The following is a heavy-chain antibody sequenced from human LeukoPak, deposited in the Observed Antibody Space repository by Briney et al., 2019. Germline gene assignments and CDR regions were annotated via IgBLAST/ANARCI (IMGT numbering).Heavy chain of an antibody. CDR2: IHSDGIST. Sequence: GGSLRLSCAASGFTVSSNYMSWVRQAPGKGLAWVSRIHSDGISTMYADSVKGRFTISRDNAKNTLYLQMNSLRAEDTAVYYCANISPDTSGPWGQGTLVTVSS. D-gene: IGHD3-22*01. CDR3: ANISPDTSGP. V-gene: IGHV3-74*03. J-gene: IGHJ5*02. CDR1: GFTVSSNY.